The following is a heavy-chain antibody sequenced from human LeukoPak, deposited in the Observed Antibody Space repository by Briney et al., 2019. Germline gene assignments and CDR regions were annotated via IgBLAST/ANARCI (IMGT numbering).Heavy chain of an antibody. CDR2: ISSGSTYI. D-gene: IGHD6-13*01. CDR3: ARRVASANDAFDI. J-gene: IGHJ3*02. Sequence: PGGSLRLSCAASGFTFSSYSMNWVRQAPGKGLEWVSSISSGSTYIYYGDSLKGRFTISRDNAKNSLYLQMNSLRAEDTAAYYCARRVASANDAFDIWGQGTMVTVSS. CDR1: GFTFSSYS. V-gene: IGHV3-21*01.